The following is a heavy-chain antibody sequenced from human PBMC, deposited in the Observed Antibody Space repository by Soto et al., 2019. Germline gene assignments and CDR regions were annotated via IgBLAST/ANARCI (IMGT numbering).Heavy chain of an antibody. D-gene: IGHD3-22*01. CDR2: ISYDGSNK. Sequence: PGGSLRLSCAGSVFTFSSYGMHWVRQAPGKGLEWVAVISYDGSNKYYVDSVKGRFTISRDNAKNSLYLQMNSLRAEDTAVYYCARFYYDSSGYLPSPYYYYYGMDVWGQGTTVTVSS. J-gene: IGHJ6*02. CDR1: VFTFSSYG. CDR3: ARFYYDSSGYLPSPYYYYYGMDV. V-gene: IGHV3-30*03.